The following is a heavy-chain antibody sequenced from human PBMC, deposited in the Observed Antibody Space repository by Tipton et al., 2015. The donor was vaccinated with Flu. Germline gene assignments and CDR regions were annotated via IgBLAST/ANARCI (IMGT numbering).Heavy chain of an antibody. V-gene: IGHV4-4*07. CDR1: GGSISSYY. CDR2: IYTSGST. D-gene: IGHD3-9*01. J-gene: IGHJ6*02. CDR3: ARDANYDILTGYHGMDV. Sequence: TLSLTCTVSGGSISSYYWSWIRQPAGKGLEWIGRIYTSGSTNYNPSLKSRVTMSLDTSKNQFFLKLSSVTAADTAVYYCARDANYDILTGYHGMDVWGQGTTVTVSS.